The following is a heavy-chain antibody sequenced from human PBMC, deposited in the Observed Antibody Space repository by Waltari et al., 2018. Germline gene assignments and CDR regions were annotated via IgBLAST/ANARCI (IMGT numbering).Heavy chain of an antibody. J-gene: IGHJ2*01. D-gene: IGHD6-13*01. CDR2: IYTTGTP. Sequence: QVHLQESGPGLVKPSDPLSLTCSVSGASISHFYWSWIRLSAAHGLEWVGRIYTTGTPNYSPSLTSRVTMSIDTSKNLLSLNLRSVTAADTGTYYCARDQQPMYFDIWGRGILVTVSA. CDR3: ARDQQPMYFDI. CDR1: GASISHFY. V-gene: IGHV4-4*07.